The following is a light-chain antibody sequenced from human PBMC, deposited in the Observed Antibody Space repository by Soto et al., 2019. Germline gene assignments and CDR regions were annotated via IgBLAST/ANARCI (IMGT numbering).Light chain of an antibody. CDR2: LDSDGSH. CDR3: QTWGTGIHVV. Sequence: QLVLTQSPSASASLGASVKLTCTLSSGHSSYAIAWHQQQPEKVPRYLMKLDSDGSHTKGDATPDRLSGSSSGAERYRTGASGQAEDEGDCYCQTWGTGIHVVFGGGTKLTVL. V-gene: IGLV4-69*01. CDR1: SGHSSYA. J-gene: IGLJ2*01.